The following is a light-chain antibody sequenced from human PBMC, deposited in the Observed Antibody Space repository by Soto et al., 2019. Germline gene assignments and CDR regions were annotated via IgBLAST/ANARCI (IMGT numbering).Light chain of an antibody. V-gene: IGKV1-39*01. CDR1: QSTFTY. Sequence: DIQMTQSPSSLSASVGDRVTISCRASQSTFTYLNWYQQKPGKAPKLLIYAASSLQSGVPSRFSGSGSGTDFTLTISSLQPEDFATYYCLQDYYYPLSFGGGTKVDSK. CDR3: LQDYYYPLS. J-gene: IGKJ4*01. CDR2: AAS.